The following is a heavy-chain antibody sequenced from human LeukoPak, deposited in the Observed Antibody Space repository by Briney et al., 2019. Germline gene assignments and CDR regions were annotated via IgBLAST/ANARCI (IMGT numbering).Heavy chain of an antibody. V-gene: IGHV3-30*02. D-gene: IGHD5-18*01. Sequence: GGSLRLSCAASGFTFRSYDMHWVRQAPEKALEWVTFIRYDGNNKYYADSVNRLFTISRDNPNNTLYPQKNTQSAENAAAYYCAKDRVTRGYSYGTDAFDIWGQGTMVTVSS. CDR3: AKDRVTRGYSYGTDAFDI. CDR1: GFTFRSYD. J-gene: IGHJ3*02. CDR2: IRYDGNNK.